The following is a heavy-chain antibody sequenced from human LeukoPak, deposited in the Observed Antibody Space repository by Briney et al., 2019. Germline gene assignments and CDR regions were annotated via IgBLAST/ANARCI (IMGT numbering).Heavy chain of an antibody. CDR1: GFSLSTSGMR. Sequence: SGPALVKPTQTLTLTCTFSGFSLSTSGMRVSWIRQPPGKALEWLARIDWDDDKFYSTSLKTRLTISKDTSKNQVVLTMTYMDPVDTATYYCARSSLGYCSGGSCYKHYDYWGQGTLVTVSS. V-gene: IGHV2-70*04. CDR2: IDWDDDK. J-gene: IGHJ4*02. D-gene: IGHD2-15*01. CDR3: ARSSLGYCSGGSCYKHYDY.